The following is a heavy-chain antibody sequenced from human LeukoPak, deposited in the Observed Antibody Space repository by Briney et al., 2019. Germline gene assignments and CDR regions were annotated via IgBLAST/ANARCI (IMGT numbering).Heavy chain of an antibody. CDR2: IRYDGSNK. J-gene: IGHJ4*02. CDR1: GFTFSNYG. CDR3: AKETYFDY. Sequence: PGGSLRLSCAASGFTFSNYGMHWVRQAPGKGLEWVAFIRYDGSNKYYADSVKGRFTLSRDNSKNMLYLQMNTLRAEDTAVYYCAKETYFDYWGQGTLVTVSS. V-gene: IGHV3-30*02.